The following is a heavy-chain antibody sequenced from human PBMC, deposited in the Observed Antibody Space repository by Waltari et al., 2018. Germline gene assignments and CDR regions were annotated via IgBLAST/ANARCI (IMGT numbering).Heavy chain of an antibody. V-gene: IGHV3-74*01. D-gene: IGHD3-10*01. CDR2: IDSDGSST. CDR3: GRATVQGVKYFDY. CDR1: GFTFSTYW. J-gene: IGHJ4*02. Sequence: DVQLVESGGGLVQPGGSLRLSCTASGFTFSTYWMHWVRHGPGTGLMEVSRIDSDGSSTSYEDSVRGRLTISRDNAKNTLYLQRNSVRDEDTAVYYCGRATVQGVKYFDYWGRGTLVTVSS.